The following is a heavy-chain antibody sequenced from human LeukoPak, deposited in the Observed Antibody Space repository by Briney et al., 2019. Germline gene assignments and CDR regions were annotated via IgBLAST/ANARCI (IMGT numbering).Heavy chain of an antibody. CDR2: IRGDSSLT. J-gene: IGHJ4*02. CDR3: AKGRFSSSTFDY. V-gene: IGHV3-23*01. D-gene: IGHD6-13*01. Sequence: GGSLRLSCAGSGFASSSDAMSWVRQAPGRGLEFVSLIRGDSSLTEYADSVKGRFSISRDNSKNTLYLQMNSLRAEDTAVYYCAKGRFSSSTFDYWGQGTLVTVSS. CDR1: GFASSSDA.